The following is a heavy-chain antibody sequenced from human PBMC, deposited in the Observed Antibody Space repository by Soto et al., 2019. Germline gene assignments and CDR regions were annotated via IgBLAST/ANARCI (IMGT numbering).Heavy chain of an antibody. V-gene: IGHV1-18*01. J-gene: IGHJ4*02. D-gene: IGHD3-10*01. Sequence: QVHLVQSGTEVKKPGTSMKVSCRASGYTFTSYAINWVRQAPGQGLEWVGRIIAYNGNTHSAQKLQGRVTMTIDTSTSTAYMELRSLSSDDTAVYYCARGHPSNDYGSGSSCDNWGQGTLLTVSA. CDR1: GYTFTSYA. CDR3: ARGHPSNDYGSGSSCDN. CDR2: IIAYNGNT.